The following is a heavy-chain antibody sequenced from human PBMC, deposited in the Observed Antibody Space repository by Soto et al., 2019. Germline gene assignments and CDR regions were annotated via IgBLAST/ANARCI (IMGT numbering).Heavy chain of an antibody. J-gene: IGHJ6*02. Sequence: GGSLRLSCAASGFTFSSYGMNWVRQAPGKGLEWVSGISGSGGGTYYAGSVKGRFTISRDNSKNTLYLQMNRLRAEDTAVYYCAKVFYSYGPLNYGMDVWGQGTTVTVSS. CDR3: AKVFYSYGPLNYGMDV. D-gene: IGHD5-18*01. CDR2: ISGSGGGT. CDR1: GFTFSSYG. V-gene: IGHV3-23*01.